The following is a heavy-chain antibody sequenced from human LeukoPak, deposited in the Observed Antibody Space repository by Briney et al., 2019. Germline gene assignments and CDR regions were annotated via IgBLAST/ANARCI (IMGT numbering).Heavy chain of an antibody. CDR2: INHNGNVN. V-gene: IGHV3-7*03. Sequence: GGSLRLSCAASGFTFSNYGLNWVRQAPGKGLEWVASINHNGNVNYYVDSVKGRFTISRDNAKNSLYLQMSNLRAEDTAVYFCARGGGLDVWGQGATVTVSS. CDR3: ARGGGLDV. D-gene: IGHD3-16*01. J-gene: IGHJ6*02. CDR1: GFTFSNYG.